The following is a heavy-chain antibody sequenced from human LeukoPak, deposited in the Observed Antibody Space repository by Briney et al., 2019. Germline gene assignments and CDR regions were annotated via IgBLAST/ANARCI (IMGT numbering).Heavy chain of an antibody. CDR1: GGTFSSYA. Sequence: SVKVSCKASGGTFSSYAISWVRQAPGQGLEWMGGIIPIFGTANYAQKLQGRVTITADESTSTAYMELSSLRSEDTAVYYCARVEPRNRGLVDRYYYDSSGYTGHFDYWGQGTLVTVSS. J-gene: IGHJ4*02. CDR2: IIPIFGTA. V-gene: IGHV1-69*13. CDR3: ARVEPRNRGLVDRYYYDSSGYTGHFDY. D-gene: IGHD3-22*01.